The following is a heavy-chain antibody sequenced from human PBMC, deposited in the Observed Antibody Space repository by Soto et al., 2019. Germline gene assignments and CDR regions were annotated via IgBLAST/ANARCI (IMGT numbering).Heavy chain of an antibody. V-gene: IGHV4-59*08. D-gene: IGHD1-26*01. CDR3: ARLGYSGSYSKFGNWFDP. CDR2: IYYSGST. Sequence: QVQLQESGPGLVKPSETLSLTCTVSGGSISSYYWSWIRQPPGKGLEWIGYIYYSGSTNYNPSLKSRVTISVDTSKNQFSLKLSSVTAADTAVYYCARLGYSGSYSKFGNWFDPWGQGTLVTVSS. J-gene: IGHJ5*02. CDR1: GGSISSYY.